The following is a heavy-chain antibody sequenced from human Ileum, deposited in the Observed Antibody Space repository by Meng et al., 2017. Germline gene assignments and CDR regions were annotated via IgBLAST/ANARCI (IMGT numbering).Heavy chain of an antibody. CDR2: INTNTGNP. Sequence: QVQLVQSGSELKKPGASVKVSCKASRYTFTNYDINWVRQAPGQGLEWMGWINTNTGNPTYAQGFTGRFVFSLDTSVNTAHLQISTLTAEDTAVYYCATSGGGFDYWGQGALVTVS. CDR1: RYTFTNYD. V-gene: IGHV7-4-1*02. J-gene: IGHJ4*02. CDR3: ATSGGGFDY. D-gene: IGHD1-26*01.